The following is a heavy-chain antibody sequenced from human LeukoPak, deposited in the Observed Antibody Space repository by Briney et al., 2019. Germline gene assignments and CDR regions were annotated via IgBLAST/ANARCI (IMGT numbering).Heavy chain of an antibody. J-gene: IGHJ4*02. CDR1: XYXXTXXX. V-gene: IGHV7-4-1*02. D-gene: IGHD6-6*01. Sequence: AXXXVXXXAXXYXXTXXXXXXVXQAPGQGXEXMXWINTNTGNPAYAQGFTGRFVFSLDTSVSTAYLQISSLEAEDTALYYCARRLPLEYSSSRPLDYWGQGTLVTVSS. CDR2: INTNTGNP. CDR3: ARRLPLEYSSSRPLDY.